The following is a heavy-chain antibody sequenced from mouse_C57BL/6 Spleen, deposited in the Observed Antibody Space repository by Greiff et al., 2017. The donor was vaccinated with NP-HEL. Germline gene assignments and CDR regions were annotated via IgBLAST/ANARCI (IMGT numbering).Heavy chain of an antibody. CDR1: GYTFTDYY. CDR3: ARRSLRSTYGDWYFDV. Sequence: EVQLQQSGPELVKPGASVKISCKASGYTFTDYYMNWVKQSHGKSLEWIGDINPNNGGTSYNQKFKGKATLTVDKSSSTAYMELRSLTSEDSAVYYCARRSLRSTYGDWYFDVWGTGTTVTVSS. CDR2: INPNNGGT. J-gene: IGHJ1*03. V-gene: IGHV1-26*01. D-gene: IGHD5-1*01.